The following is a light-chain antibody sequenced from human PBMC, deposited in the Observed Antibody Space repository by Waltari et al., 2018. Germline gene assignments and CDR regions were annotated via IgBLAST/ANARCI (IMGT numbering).Light chain of an antibody. CDR2: EVS. J-gene: IGLJ2*01. Sequence: QSALTQPPSASGSPGQSVAIPCTGTSSDVGGYNYVSWYQQHPGKAPKLIIYEVSKRPSGVPDRFSGSKSGNTASLTVSGLQADDEADFYCSSYAGSNDPVVFGGGTKLTVL. V-gene: IGLV2-8*01. CDR1: SSDVGGYNY. CDR3: SSYAGSNDPVV.